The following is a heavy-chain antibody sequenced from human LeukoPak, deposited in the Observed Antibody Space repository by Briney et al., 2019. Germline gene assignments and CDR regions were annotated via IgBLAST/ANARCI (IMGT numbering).Heavy chain of an antibody. CDR3: AKTLVVVRDVRDGFDI. Sequence: GGSLRLSCAASGFTFSSSSMSWVRQAPGKGLEWVSSISSSSSYIYYADSVKGRFTISRDNAQNSLYLQMNSLRAEDTAVFYCAKTLVVVRDVRDGFDIWGQGTMVTVSS. J-gene: IGHJ3*02. D-gene: IGHD3-22*01. V-gene: IGHV3-21*01. CDR1: GFTFSSSS. CDR2: ISSSSSYI.